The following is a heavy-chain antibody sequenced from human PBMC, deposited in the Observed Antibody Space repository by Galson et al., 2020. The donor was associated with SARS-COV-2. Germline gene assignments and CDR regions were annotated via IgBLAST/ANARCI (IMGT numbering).Heavy chain of an antibody. CDR2: ISGYNGLT. J-gene: IGHJ5*02. Sequence: ASVKVSCKASGYTFINYGITWVRQAPGQGLEWMGWISGYNGLTNYAQNVQGRVTLTTDTSTTTAYLELRSLMSDDTAIYYCARGDTTGWWWFDPWGQGTLVTVSS. V-gene: IGHV1-18*01. D-gene: IGHD6-19*01. CDR1: GYTFINYG. CDR3: ARGDTTGWWWFDP.